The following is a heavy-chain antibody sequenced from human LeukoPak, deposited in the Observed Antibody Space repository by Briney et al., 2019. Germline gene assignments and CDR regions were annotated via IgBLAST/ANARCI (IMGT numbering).Heavy chain of an antibody. Sequence: GASVKVSCKASGYTFTSYDINWVRQATGQGLEWMGWMNPNSGNTGYAQKFQGRVTITRNTSISTAYMELSSLRSEDTAVYYCARRYCSGGSCYFDYWGQGTLVTVSS. CDR2: MNPNSGNT. CDR1: GYTFTSYD. V-gene: IGHV1-8*03. J-gene: IGHJ4*02. D-gene: IGHD2-15*01. CDR3: ARRYCSGGSCYFDY.